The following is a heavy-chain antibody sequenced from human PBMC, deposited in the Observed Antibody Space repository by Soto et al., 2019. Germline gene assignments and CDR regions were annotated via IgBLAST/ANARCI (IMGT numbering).Heavy chain of an antibody. D-gene: IGHD2-8*01. CDR2: MNPNTGNT. Sequence: QVQLVQSGAEVKKPGASVKVSCKASGYTFTSYDINWVRQATGPGLEWMGWMNPNTGNTDFAQKFQGRVTMTRNTSISTADMELSSLGSEDTAVYYCASSGPGRYCSTTRFRVFDYWGQGTLVTVSS. CDR3: ASSGPGRYCSTTRFRVFDY. V-gene: IGHV1-8*01. CDR1: GYTFTSYD. J-gene: IGHJ4*02.